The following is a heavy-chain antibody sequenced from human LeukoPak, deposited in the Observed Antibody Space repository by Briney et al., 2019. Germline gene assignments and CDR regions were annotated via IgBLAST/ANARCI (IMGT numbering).Heavy chain of an antibody. Sequence: SETLSLTCTVSGGSISSGGYYWSWIRQHPGKGLEWIGYIYYGGSTYYNPSLKSRVTISVDTSKNQFSLKLSSVTAADTAVYYCARELVSQNAFDIWGQGTMVTVSS. CDR3: ARELVSQNAFDI. V-gene: IGHV4-31*03. D-gene: IGHD5/OR15-5a*01. J-gene: IGHJ3*02. CDR2: IYYGGST. CDR1: GGSISSGGYY.